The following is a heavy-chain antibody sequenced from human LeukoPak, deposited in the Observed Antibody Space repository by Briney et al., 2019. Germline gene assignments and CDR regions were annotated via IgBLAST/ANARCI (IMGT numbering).Heavy chain of an antibody. V-gene: IGHV5-51*01. CDR2: INPADSEI. CDR1: GNSFTNNW. Sequence: GESLKISCKGSGNSFTNNWIGWVRQMPGKGLELMGIINPADSEIRYSPSFQGQVTISADKSISTAYLQWSSLKASDTAMYYCARLGVPAASNWFDPWGQGTLVTVSS. CDR3: ARLGVPAASNWFDP. D-gene: IGHD2-2*01. J-gene: IGHJ5*02.